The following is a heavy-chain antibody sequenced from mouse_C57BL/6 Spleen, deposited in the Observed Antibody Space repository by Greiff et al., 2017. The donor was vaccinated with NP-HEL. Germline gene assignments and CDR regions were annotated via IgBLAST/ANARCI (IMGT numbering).Heavy chain of an antibody. CDR2: IYPSDSET. CDR1: GYTFTSYW. Sequence: QVQLQQPGAELVRPGSSVKLSCKASGYTFTSYWMDWVKQRPGQGLEWIGNIYPSDSETHYNQKFKDKATLTVDKSSSTAYMQLSSLTSEDSAVYYCARGIYYYGSSHWDFDVWGTGTTVTVSS. J-gene: IGHJ1*03. V-gene: IGHV1-61*01. CDR3: ARGIYYYGSSHWDFDV. D-gene: IGHD1-1*01.